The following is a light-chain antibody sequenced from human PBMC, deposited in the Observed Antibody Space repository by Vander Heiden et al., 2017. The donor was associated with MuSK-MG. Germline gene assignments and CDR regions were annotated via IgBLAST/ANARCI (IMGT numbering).Light chain of an antibody. CDR3: LQDNNWPPYT. Sequence: EIVMTQSPATLSVSPGESATLSCRASQSVSSTLAWYQQKPGQAPRLLIYAASTRATGVPARFSGSGYGTEFTLTISSLQSEDFAVYYCLQDNNWPPYTFGQGTTVEIK. V-gene: IGKV3-15*01. CDR2: AAS. CDR1: QSVSST. J-gene: IGKJ2*01.